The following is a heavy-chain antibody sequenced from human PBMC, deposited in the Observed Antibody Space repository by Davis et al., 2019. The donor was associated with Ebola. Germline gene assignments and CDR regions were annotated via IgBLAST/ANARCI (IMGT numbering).Heavy chain of an antibody. CDR2: ISSSGSTI. D-gene: IGHD2-2*01. Sequence: GGSLRLSCAASGFTFSDYYMSWIRQAPGKGLEWVSYISSSGSTIYYADSVKGRFTISRDNAKNSLYLQMNSLRAEDTAVYYCARRGVVVVPAAPVAYYYYYGMDVWGQGTTVTVSS. J-gene: IGHJ6*02. V-gene: IGHV3-11*01. CDR3: ARRGVVVVPAAPVAYYYYYGMDV. CDR1: GFTFSDYY.